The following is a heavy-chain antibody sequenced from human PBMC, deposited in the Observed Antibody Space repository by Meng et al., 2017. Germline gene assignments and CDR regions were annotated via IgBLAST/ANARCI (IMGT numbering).Heavy chain of an antibody. CDR3: ARASRHSSSWYGYDY. D-gene: IGHD6-13*01. CDR1: GYTFTGYY. Sequence: ASVKVSCKASGYTFTGYYMHWVRQAPGQGLEWMGRINPNSGGTSYAQKFQGRVTMTRDTSISTAYMELSRLRSDDTAVYYCARASRHSSSWYGYDYWGQGTLVTVSS. V-gene: IGHV1-2*06. CDR2: INPNSGGT. J-gene: IGHJ4*02.